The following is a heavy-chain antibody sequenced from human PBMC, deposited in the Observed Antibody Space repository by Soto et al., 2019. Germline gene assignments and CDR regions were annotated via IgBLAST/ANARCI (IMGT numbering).Heavy chain of an antibody. J-gene: IGHJ6*02. CDR2: IYYSGST. CDR1: GGSISSSSYY. D-gene: IGHD6-6*01. CDR3: ARTRDGEAARRDYYYYGMDV. V-gene: IGHV4-39*01. Sequence: SETLSLTCTVSGGSISSSSYYWGWIRQPPGKGLEWIGSIYYSGSTYYNPSLKSRVTISVDTSKNQFSLKLSSVTAADTAVYYCARTRDGEAARRDYYYYGMDVWGQGTTVTVSS.